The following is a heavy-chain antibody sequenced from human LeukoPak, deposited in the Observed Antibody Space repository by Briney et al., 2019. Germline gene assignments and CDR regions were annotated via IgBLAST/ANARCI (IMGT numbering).Heavy chain of an antibody. Sequence: ASVKVSCKASGYTFTSYGISWVRQAPGQGLEWMGWISAYNGNTNYAQKLQGRVTMTTDTSTSTAYMELRSLRSDDTAVYYCALTSGYCSSTSRYRVWFDPWGQGTLVTVSS. CDR2: ISAYNGNT. J-gene: IGHJ5*02. V-gene: IGHV1-18*01. D-gene: IGHD2-2*01. CDR1: GYTFTSYG. CDR3: ALTSGYCSSTSRYRVWFDP.